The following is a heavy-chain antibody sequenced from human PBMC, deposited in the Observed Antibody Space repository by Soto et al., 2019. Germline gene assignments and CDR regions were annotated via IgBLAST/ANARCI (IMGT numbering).Heavy chain of an antibody. D-gene: IGHD6-19*01. CDR3: ASAAVTGTAGLDF. J-gene: IGHJ4*02. V-gene: IGHV1-2*02. CDR2: INPNSGGT. Sequence: ASVKVSGKASGYTFSVFYMHCVLQAPGHWLEWMGWINPNSGGTKSAEKFQGRVTMTRDTSISTAYMELSRLTSDDTAVYYCASAAVTGTAGLDFWGQGTQVTVSS. CDR1: GYTFSVFY.